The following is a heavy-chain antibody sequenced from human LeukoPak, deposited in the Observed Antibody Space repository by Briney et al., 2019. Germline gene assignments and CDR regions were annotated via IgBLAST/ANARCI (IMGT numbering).Heavy chain of an antibody. Sequence: ASVKVSCKASGYTFTSYAISWVRQAPGQGLEWMGRIIPILGIANYAQKFQGRVTITADKSTSTAYMELSSLRSEDTAVYYCARDGSIAVAGTGGGADYWGQGTLVTVSS. CDR3: ARDGSIAVAGTGGGADY. CDR1: GYTFTSYA. D-gene: IGHD6-19*01. J-gene: IGHJ4*02. CDR2: IIPILGIA. V-gene: IGHV1-69*04.